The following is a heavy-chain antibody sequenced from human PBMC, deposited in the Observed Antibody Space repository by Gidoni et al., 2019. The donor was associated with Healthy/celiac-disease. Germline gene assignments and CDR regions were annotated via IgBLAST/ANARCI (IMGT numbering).Heavy chain of an antibody. CDR2: ISYDGSNK. V-gene: IGHV3-30-3*01. J-gene: IGHJ6*04. CDR1: GFTFSSYA. Sequence: QVQLVESGGGVVQPGRSLRLSCAASGFTFSSYAMHWVRQAPGKGLEWVAVISYDGSNKYYADSVKGRFTISRDNSKNTLYLQMNSLRAEDTAVYYCARGTWPQQPDVWGKGTTVTVSS. CDR3: ARGTWPQQPDV. D-gene: IGHD6-13*01.